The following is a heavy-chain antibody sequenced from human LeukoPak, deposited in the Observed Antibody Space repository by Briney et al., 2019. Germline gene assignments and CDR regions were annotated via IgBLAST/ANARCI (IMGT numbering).Heavy chain of an antibody. Sequence: GGSLRLSCAASGFTFSSYWMSWVRQAPGKGLEWVANIKQDGSEKYYVDSEKGRFTISRDNAKNSLYLQMNSLRAEDTAVYYCAGSCYFDWFDPWGQGTLVTVSS. V-gene: IGHV3-7*01. CDR1: GFTFSSYW. CDR2: IKQDGSEK. D-gene: IGHD2-15*01. CDR3: AGSCYFDWFDP. J-gene: IGHJ5*02.